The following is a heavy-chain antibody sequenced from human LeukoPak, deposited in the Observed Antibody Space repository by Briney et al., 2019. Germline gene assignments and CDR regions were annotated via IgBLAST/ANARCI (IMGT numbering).Heavy chain of an antibody. D-gene: IGHD4-17*01. J-gene: IGHJ6*02. CDR3: ARETTMTTYYYYGMDV. Sequence: SETLSLTCTVSGDSISSYYWSWIRQPPGKGLEWIGYIYNSGSTNYNPSLKSRVTMSVDTSKDQFSLKLSSVTAADTAVYYCARETTMTTYYYYGMDVWGQGTTVTVSS. CDR2: IYNSGST. CDR1: GDSISSYY. V-gene: IGHV4-59*12.